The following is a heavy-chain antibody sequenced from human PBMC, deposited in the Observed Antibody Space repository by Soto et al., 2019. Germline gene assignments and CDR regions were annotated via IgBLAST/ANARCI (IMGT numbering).Heavy chain of an antibody. CDR1: GFTVSSNY. J-gene: IGHJ3*02. CDR3: ARNYESTAGGAVDI. CDR2: IYSDGST. Sequence: EVQLVESGGGLIQPGGSLRLSCAASGFTVSSNYMNWVRQAPGKGLEWVSVIYSDGSTYYADSVKGRFTISRDNSKNTLYLQMASLRDEDRAVYYCARNYESTAGGAVDIWGQGTMVTVSS. V-gene: IGHV3-53*01. D-gene: IGHD3-22*01.